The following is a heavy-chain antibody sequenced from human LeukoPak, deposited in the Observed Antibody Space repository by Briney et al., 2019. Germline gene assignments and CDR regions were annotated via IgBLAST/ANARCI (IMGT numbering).Heavy chain of an antibody. D-gene: IGHD6-13*01. J-gene: IGHJ4*02. Sequence: GGSLRLSCAASGFIFSSKYMSWVRQAPGKGLEWVSVIYSGGSTYYAASVEGRFTISRDNSKNTVYLQMNSLRAEDTALYYCARDVAAAGAGIDYWGQGTLVTVSS. CDR2: IYSGGST. CDR3: ARDVAAAGAGIDY. V-gene: IGHV3-53*01. CDR1: GFIFSSKY.